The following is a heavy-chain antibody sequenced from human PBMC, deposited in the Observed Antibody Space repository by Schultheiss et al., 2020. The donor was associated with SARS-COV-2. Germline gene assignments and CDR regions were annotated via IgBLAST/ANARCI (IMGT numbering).Heavy chain of an antibody. Sequence: GGSLRLSCAASGFTFSSYGMHWVRQAPGKGLEWVAVISYDGSNKYYADSVKGRFTISRDNSKNTLYLQMNSLRAEDTAVYYCARSPLGDQTAYYYYYGMDVWGQGTTVTVSS. D-gene: IGHD2-21*02. CDR1: GFTFSSYG. J-gene: IGHJ6*02. CDR3: ARSPLGDQTAYYYYYGMDV. CDR2: ISYDGSNK. V-gene: IGHV3-30*19.